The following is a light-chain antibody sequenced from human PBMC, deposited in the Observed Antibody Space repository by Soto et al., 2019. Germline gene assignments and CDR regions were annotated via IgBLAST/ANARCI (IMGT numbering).Light chain of an antibody. V-gene: IGLV2-14*01. J-gene: IGLJ1*01. CDR1: SSGVGGYNY. CDR3: SSYTSSSTQV. Sequence: QSVLTQPASVSGSPGQSITISCTGTSSGVGGYNYVSWYQQHPGKAPKLMIYDVSNRPPGVSNRFSGSKSGNTASLTISGLQAEDEADYYCSSYTSSSTQVFGTGTKLTVL. CDR2: DVS.